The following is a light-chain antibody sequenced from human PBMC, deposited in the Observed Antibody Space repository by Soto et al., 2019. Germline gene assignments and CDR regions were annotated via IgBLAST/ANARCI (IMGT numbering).Light chain of an antibody. J-gene: IGKJ5*01. CDR1: QSLHSDGKTY. Sequence: DIVMTQTPLSLSVTPGQPASISCKPSQSLHSDGKTYLYWYLQKAGQPPQLLIYEVSNRFSGVPVRFRGSGSGTDFTLKISRVEAEDVGLYYFLQTIQLPLPSGQGTRREIK. V-gene: IGKV2D-29*01. CDR3: LQTIQLPLP. CDR2: EVS.